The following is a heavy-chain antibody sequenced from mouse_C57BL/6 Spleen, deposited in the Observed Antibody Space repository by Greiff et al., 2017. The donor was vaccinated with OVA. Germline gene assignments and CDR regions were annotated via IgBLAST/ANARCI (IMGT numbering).Heavy chain of an antibody. Sequence: EVKVEESGGGLVKPGGSLKLSCAASGFTFSDYGMHWVRQAPEKGLEWVAYISSGSSTIYYADTVKGRFTISRDNAKNTLFLQMTSLRSEDTAMYYCATPYYSNYEGVMDYWGQGTSVTVSS. J-gene: IGHJ4*01. V-gene: IGHV5-17*01. CDR1: GFTFSDYG. D-gene: IGHD2-5*01. CDR3: ATPYYSNYEGVMDY. CDR2: ISSGSSTI.